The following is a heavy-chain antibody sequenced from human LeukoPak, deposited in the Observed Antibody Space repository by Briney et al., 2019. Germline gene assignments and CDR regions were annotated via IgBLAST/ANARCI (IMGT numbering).Heavy chain of an antibody. CDR1: GFTFNNYW. CDR2: IKQDGSDK. Sequence: PRGSLRLSCAASGFTFNNYWMTWVRQAPGKGLEWVANIKQDGSDKYYVDSVKGRFIISRDTAKNSLYLQMNSLRAEDTAVYYCARDSIPGYDSSGYMVAFDLWGQGTMVTVSS. J-gene: IGHJ3*01. V-gene: IGHV3-7*05. D-gene: IGHD3-22*01. CDR3: ARDSIPGYDSSGYMVAFDL.